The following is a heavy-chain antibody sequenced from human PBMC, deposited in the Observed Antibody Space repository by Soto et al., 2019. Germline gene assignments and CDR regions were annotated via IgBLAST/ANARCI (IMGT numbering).Heavy chain of an antibody. V-gene: IGHV3-23*01. Sequence: EVQLLEAGGGLVQPGGSLRLSCAASGFTFSSYAMSWVRQAPGKGLEWVSASSGSGGSTYYADSVQGRFTISRDNSKNTLYLQMNSLRAEDTAVYYCAKDIERRGTVLARNFDYWGQGTLVTVAS. J-gene: IGHJ4*02. CDR3: AKDIERRGTVLARNFDY. D-gene: IGHD1-1*01. CDR1: GFTFSSYA. CDR2: SSGSGGST.